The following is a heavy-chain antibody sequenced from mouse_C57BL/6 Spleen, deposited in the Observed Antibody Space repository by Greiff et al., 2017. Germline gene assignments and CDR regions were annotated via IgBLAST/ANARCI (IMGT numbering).Heavy chain of an antibody. D-gene: IGHD2-3*01. CDR1: GFTFSDYY. CDR3: ARDGYYEGNAMDY. V-gene: IGHV5-16*01. Sequence: EVKLVESEGGLVQPGSSMKLSCTASGFTFSDYYMAWVRQVPEKGLEWVANINYDGSSTYYLDSLKSRFIISRDNAKNILYLQMSSLKSEDTATYYCARDGYYEGNAMDYWGQGTSVTVSS. CDR2: INYDGSST. J-gene: IGHJ4*01.